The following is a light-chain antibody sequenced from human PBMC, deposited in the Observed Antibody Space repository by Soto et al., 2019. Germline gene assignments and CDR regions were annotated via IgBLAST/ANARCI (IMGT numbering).Light chain of an antibody. Sequence: SVLTQPAAVSGSPGQSIAISCTGTRSDVGAYNYVSWYQQHPGKAPKLMISEVTNRPSGVSDRFSGSKSGNTASLTISGLQAEDEADYYCSSFTSRFTFVFGTGTKVTV. CDR2: EVT. J-gene: IGLJ1*01. CDR1: RSDVGAYNY. V-gene: IGLV2-14*01. CDR3: SSFTSRFTFV.